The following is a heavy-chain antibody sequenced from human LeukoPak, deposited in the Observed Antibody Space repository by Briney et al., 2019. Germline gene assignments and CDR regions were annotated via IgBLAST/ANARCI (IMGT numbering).Heavy chain of an antibody. CDR1: GYTFTSYG. D-gene: IGHD2-15*01. V-gene: IGHV1-18*01. CDR2: ISAYNGNI. J-gene: IGHJ5*02. CDR3: ARDLSCSGGSCYFVGNWFDP. Sequence: GASVKVSCKASGYTFTSYGISWVRQAPGQGLEWMGWISAYNGNINYAQKLQGRVTMTTDTSTGTAYMELRSLRSDDTAVYYCARDLSCSGGSCYFVGNWFDPWGQGTLVTVSS.